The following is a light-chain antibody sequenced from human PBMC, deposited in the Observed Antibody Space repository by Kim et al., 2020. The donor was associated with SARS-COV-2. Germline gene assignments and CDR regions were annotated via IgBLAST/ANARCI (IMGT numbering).Light chain of an antibody. CDR3: AAWDDSLNGSV. V-gene: IGLV1-44*01. Sequence: GPRVTTSGTGSRANLGSNVVNWYQQLPGTAPKLLIYSNDNRPSGVPDRFSGSKSGTSATLDISGLQSEDEADYYCAAWDDSLNGSVFGGGTQLTVL. J-gene: IGLJ3*02. CDR2: SND. CDR1: RANLGSNV.